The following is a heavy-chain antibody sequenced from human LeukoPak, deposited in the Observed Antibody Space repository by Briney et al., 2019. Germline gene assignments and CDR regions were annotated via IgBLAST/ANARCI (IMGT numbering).Heavy chain of an antibody. CDR1: GYTFTGFF. D-gene: IGHD6-19*01. CDR3: TRDVPGYSSDFDF. J-gene: IGHJ4*02. V-gene: IGHV1-2*02. Sequence: SVTVSCKASGYTFTGFFMHWVRQAPGQGLEWMGWINPNNGDTTYAQKFQGRVTLTRDTSIRTVFMEVNRLTSDDTAVYYCTRDVPGYSSDFDFWGQGTLVTVSS. CDR2: INPNNGDT.